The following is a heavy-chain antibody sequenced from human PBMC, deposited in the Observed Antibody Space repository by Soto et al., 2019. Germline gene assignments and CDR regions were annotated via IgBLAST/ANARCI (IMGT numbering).Heavy chain of an antibody. CDR3: ARQFYFGSESDSNRPFDF. CDR1: GGSISSSSYY. V-gene: IGHV4-39*01. CDR2: IYYSGNI. Sequence: QLQLQESGPGLVKPSETLSLTCTVSGGSISSSSYYWGWIRQPPGKGLEWIGTIYYSGNIYYNPCLTSRVTISVDTAKNQCSLNLSSVTAADSAVYYCARQFYFGSESDSNRPFDFWGQGTLVTVSS. J-gene: IGHJ4*02. D-gene: IGHD3-10*01.